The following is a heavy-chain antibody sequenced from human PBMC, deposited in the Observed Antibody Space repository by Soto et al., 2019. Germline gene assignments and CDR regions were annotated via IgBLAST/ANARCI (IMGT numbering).Heavy chain of an antibody. J-gene: IGHJ4*02. Sequence: SETLSLTCTVSGGSITNYYCSWIRQSPDKGLEWIGYIYDSGSPTYNPSLESRVTISSDRSKNQFSLNLTSVTAADTAVYFCARGRLSGTYDSFDYWGQGTLVTVSS. V-gene: IGHV4-59*13. CDR3: ARGRLSGTYDSFDY. CDR2: IYDSGSP. CDR1: GGSITNYY. D-gene: IGHD1-26*01.